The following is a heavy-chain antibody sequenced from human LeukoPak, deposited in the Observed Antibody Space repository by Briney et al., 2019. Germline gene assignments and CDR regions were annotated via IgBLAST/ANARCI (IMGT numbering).Heavy chain of an antibody. J-gene: IGHJ6*02. Sequence: ASVKDSCKASGYTFTSYGISWVRQAPGQGLEWMGWISAYNGNTNYAQKLQGRVTMTTDTSTSTAYMELRSLRSDDTAVYYCARGLNIVVVTAPMDVWGQGTTVTVSS. V-gene: IGHV1-18*01. CDR3: ARGLNIVVVTAPMDV. CDR2: ISAYNGNT. D-gene: IGHD2-21*02. CDR1: GYTFTSYG.